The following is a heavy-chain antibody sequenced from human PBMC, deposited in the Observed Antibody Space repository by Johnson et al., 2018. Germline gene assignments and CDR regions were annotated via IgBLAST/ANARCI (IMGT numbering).Heavy chain of an antibody. CDR2: ISYDGRNQ. V-gene: IGHV3-30*04. D-gene: IGHD2-15*01. CDR1: GFIFRTYA. J-gene: IGHJ3*01. Sequence: QVQLQESGGGVVQPGRSLRLPCAASGFIFRTYAMHWVRQAPGKGLEWVAAISYDGRNQYYTDSVKSRFTISRDDSKNTLYLEMTILRVEDTAVYYCARDMPPYCSGGCAPPGNWGQGTMVTVSS. CDR3: ARDMPPYCSGGCAPPGN.